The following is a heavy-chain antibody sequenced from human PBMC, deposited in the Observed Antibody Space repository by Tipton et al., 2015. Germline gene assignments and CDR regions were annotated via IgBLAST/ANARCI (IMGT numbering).Heavy chain of an antibody. V-gene: IGHV4-39*02. D-gene: IGHD5-24*01. J-gene: IGHJ6*02. Sequence: TLSLTCSVSGGSISSSSYYWDWIRQPPGKGLEWIGNIYYSGSTYYNPSLNSRVTISIDTSRNQFSLKLSSVTAADTAVYYCARDLEHGMDVWGHGTTVPVS. CDR2: IYYSGST. CDR3: ARDLEHGMDV. CDR1: GGSISSSSYY.